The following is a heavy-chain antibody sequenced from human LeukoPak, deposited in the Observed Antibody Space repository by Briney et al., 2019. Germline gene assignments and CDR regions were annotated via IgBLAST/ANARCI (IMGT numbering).Heavy chain of an antibody. CDR1: GFTFSSYW. CDR3: ARGDKFSGDY. J-gene: IGHJ4*02. V-gene: IGHV3-7*04. CDR2: INQDGREK. Sequence: PGGSLRLSXAASGFTFSSYWMSWVRQAPGKGLEWVANINQDGREKYYVDSVKSRFTISRDNAKNSLYLQMNSLRAEDTAVYFCARGDKFSGDYWGQGTLVTVSS. D-gene: IGHD2-15*01.